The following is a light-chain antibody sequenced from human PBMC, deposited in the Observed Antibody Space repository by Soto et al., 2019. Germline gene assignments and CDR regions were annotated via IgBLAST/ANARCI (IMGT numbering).Light chain of an antibody. V-gene: IGKV3-15*01. Sequence: EVVMTQSPVNLSVSPGERPTMSCSASQSVSTHLAWYQQKLRQAPKLLIYAASTRVTGISARFSGSGSGTEFSLTISSLQSEDFGIYYCLQYNDWPVYTSGQGTNVGVK. CDR3: LQYNDWPVYT. J-gene: IGKJ2*01. CDR2: AAS. CDR1: QSVSTH.